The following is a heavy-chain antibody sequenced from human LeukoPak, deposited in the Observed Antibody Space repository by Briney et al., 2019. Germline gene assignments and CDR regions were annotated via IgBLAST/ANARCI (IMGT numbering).Heavy chain of an antibody. J-gene: IGHJ4*02. CDR1: GLTFSSYW. D-gene: IGHD6-6*01. CDR2: IKQDGSEK. V-gene: IGHV3-7*01. Sequence: GGSLRLSCAASGLTFSSYWMSWVRQAPGKGLEWVANIKQDGSEKYYVDSVKGRFTISRDNAKNSLYLQMNSLRAEDTAVYYCATYSSSLTSFDYWGQGTLVTVSS. CDR3: ATYSSSLTSFDY.